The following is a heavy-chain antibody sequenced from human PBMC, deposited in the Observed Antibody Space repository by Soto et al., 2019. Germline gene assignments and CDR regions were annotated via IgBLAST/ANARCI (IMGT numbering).Heavy chain of an antibody. J-gene: IGHJ4*02. Sequence: QVQLVQSGAEVKKPGASVKVSCKASGYTFTSYGISWVRQAPGQGLEWMGWISAYNGNTNYAQKLQGRVTMTTYTSTSTANIELRSLRSDDTAMYYCARETSISCHDYWGQGTLVTVST. CDR2: ISAYNGNT. CDR1: GYTFTSYG. V-gene: IGHV1-18*01. CDR3: ARETSISCHDY. D-gene: IGHD6-13*01.